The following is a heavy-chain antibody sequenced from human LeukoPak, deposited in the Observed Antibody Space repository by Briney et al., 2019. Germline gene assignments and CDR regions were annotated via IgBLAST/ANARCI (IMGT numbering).Heavy chain of an antibody. CDR3: AKDSCSITNCAKSGMDV. D-gene: IGHD2-2*01. CDR1: GFIFNTYG. J-gene: IGHJ6*04. CDR2: IRYHGSER. V-gene: IGHV3-30*02. Sequence: PGGSLRLSCAASGFIFNTYGMHWVRQAPGKGLEWVAFIRYHGSERNYADSVEGRFTISRDNSKNTLSLQMNSLRVEDTAVYYCAKDSCSITNCAKSGMDVWGKGTTVTVSS.